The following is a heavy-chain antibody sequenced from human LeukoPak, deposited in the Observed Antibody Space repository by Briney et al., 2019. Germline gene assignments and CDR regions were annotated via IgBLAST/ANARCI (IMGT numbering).Heavy chain of an antibody. CDR2: ISYDGSNK. Sequence: GRSLRLSCAASGSTFSSYGMHWVRQAPGKGLEWVAVISYDGSNKYYADSVKGRFTISRDNSKNTLYLQMNSLRAEDTAVYYCAKAAHMVRGVDNWFDPWGQGTLVTVSS. J-gene: IGHJ5*02. V-gene: IGHV3-30*18. CDR3: AKAAHMVRGVDNWFDP. D-gene: IGHD3-10*01. CDR1: GSTFSSYG.